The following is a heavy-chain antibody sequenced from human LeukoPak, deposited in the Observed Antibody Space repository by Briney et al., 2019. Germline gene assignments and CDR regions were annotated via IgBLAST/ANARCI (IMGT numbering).Heavy chain of an antibody. Sequence: ASVTVSCKASGYTFTSYGISWVRQAPGQGLEWMGWISAYNGNTNYAQKLQGRVTITTDTSTSTAYMELRSLRSNDTAVYYCARDQGHYYGSGSYYTYYYYYGMDVWGQGTTVTVSS. CDR2: ISAYNGNT. V-gene: IGHV1-18*01. CDR1: GYTFTSYG. J-gene: IGHJ6*02. D-gene: IGHD3-10*01. CDR3: ARDQGHYYGSGSYYTYYYYYGMDV.